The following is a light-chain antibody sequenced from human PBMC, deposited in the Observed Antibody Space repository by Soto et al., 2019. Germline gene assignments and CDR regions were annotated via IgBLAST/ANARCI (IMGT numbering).Light chain of an antibody. Sequence: AIRMNHSPSSFSASTGDRVTITFRASQGISSYLAWYQQKPGKAPKLLIYAASTLQSGVPSRFSGSGSGTDFTLTISCLQSEDFAVYYCQQYNNWPPSRTFGQGTKVDI. CDR1: QGISSY. J-gene: IGKJ1*01. V-gene: IGKV1-8*01. CDR2: AAS. CDR3: QQYNNWPPSRT.